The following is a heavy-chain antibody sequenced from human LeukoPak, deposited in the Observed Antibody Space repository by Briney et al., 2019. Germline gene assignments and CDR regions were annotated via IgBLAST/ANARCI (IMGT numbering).Heavy chain of an antibody. CDR1: GYTFTSYG. Sequence: ASVKVSCKASGYTFTSYGISWVRQAPGQGLEWMGWISAYNGNTNYAQKLQGRVTMTRDTSISTAYMELRSLRSDDTAVYYCARWRYYDFWSGSPNFDYWGQGTLVTVSS. CDR3: ARWRYYDFWSGSPNFDY. V-gene: IGHV1-18*01. J-gene: IGHJ4*02. D-gene: IGHD3-3*01. CDR2: ISAYNGNT.